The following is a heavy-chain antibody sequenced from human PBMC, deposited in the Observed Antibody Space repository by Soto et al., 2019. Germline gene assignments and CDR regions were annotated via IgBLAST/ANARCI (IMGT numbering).Heavy chain of an antibody. CDR1: GYTFTSYY. Sequence: GASVKVSCKASGYTFTSYYMHWVRQAPGQGLEWMGIINPSGGSASYAQKFQGRVTMTRDTSTSTDFMELSGLRSEDTAMYYCARDSGWFDPWGQGTQVTVSS. CDR3: ARDSGWFDP. J-gene: IGHJ5*02. CDR2: INPSGGSA. V-gene: IGHV1-46*01. D-gene: IGHD6-25*01.